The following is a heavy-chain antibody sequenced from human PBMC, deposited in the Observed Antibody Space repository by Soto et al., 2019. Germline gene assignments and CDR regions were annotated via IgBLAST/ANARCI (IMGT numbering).Heavy chain of an antibody. Sequence: QVQLQESGPGLVKPSETLSLICSVSGASVRSNYWSWIRKSAGKGLEWIGRVSATGGSTYNPSLRGRATMSVDTSMNQCSLRLTSMTAAGTATYFCARDTLPSDSSAPWGRGTLGSVSS. V-gene: IGHV4-4*07. D-gene: IGHD3-22*01. CDR1: GASVRSNY. CDR3: ARDTLPSDSSAP. J-gene: IGHJ5*02. CDR2: VSATGGS.